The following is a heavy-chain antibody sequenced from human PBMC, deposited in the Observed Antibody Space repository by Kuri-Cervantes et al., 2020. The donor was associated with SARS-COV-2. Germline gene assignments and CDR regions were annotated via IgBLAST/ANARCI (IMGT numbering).Heavy chain of an antibody. CDR1: GFSFSSFP. CDR2: ISTDGNNR. D-gene: IGHD3-16*01. Sequence: GSLRLSCEASGFSFSSFPMHWVRHAPGKGLEWVALISTDGNNRYYVDFLKGRFTISRDNSKNTLHLDMNSLRPEDTGVYYCAKMGDNHSKGDYGNEVWGQGTTVTVSS. J-gene: IGHJ6*02. CDR3: AKMGDNHSKGDYGNEV. V-gene: IGHV3-30*18.